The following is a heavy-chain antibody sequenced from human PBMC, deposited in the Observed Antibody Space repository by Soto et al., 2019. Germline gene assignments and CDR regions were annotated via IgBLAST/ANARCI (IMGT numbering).Heavy chain of an antibody. Sequence: GGSLRLSCAASGFTFSSYAMSWVRQAPGKGLEWVSAISGSGGSTYYADSVKGRFTISRDNSKNTLYLQMNSLRAEDTAVYYCAKHNNYYDSSGYYPHDAFDIWGQGTMVTVS. CDR2: ISGSGGST. D-gene: IGHD3-22*01. V-gene: IGHV3-23*01. J-gene: IGHJ3*02. CDR3: AKHNNYYDSSGYYPHDAFDI. CDR1: GFTFSSYA.